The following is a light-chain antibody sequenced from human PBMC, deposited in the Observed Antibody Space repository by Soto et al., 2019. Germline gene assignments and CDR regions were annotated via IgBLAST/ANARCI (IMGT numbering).Light chain of an antibody. Sequence: SQVTQSPSALSAAVGSTFVMTCRTSQNIRTYLSWYQQKPNKAPNLLIYETSDLQTGVPSRFSGSGSGTDFTLTITNLQPEDFEVYYCQQSLFGPPTFGQGTKVDLK. CDR1: QNIRTY. CDR2: ETS. CDR3: QQSLFGPPT. J-gene: IGKJ1*01. V-gene: IGKV1-39*01.